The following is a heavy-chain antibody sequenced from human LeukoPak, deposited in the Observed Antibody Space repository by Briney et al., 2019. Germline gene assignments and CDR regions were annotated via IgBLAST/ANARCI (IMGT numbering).Heavy chain of an antibody. D-gene: IGHD6-19*01. CDR1: GFTFSSYA. V-gene: IGHV3-23*01. CDR2: ISGSGGST. J-gene: IGHJ4*02. Sequence: GGSLRLSCAASGFTFSSYAMSWVRQAPGKGLEWVSAISGSGGSTYYADSVKGRFTISRDNSKNSLYLQMNSLRAEDTAVYYCARAPVADDSFFDYWGQGTLVTVSS. CDR3: ARAPVADDSFFDY.